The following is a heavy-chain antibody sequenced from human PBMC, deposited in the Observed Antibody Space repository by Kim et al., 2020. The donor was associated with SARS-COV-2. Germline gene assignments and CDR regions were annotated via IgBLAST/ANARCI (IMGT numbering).Heavy chain of an antibody. Sequence: SETLSLTCAVYGGPFSGYYWSWIRQPPGKGLEWIGEINHSGSTNYNPSLKSRVTISVDTSKNQFSLKLRSVTAADTAFYYCARGRAGIVPAPILGIGPHYDYFIMDVWGQGTTVTVSS. CDR2: INHSGST. J-gene: IGHJ6*02. V-gene: IGHV4-34*01. CDR1: GGPFSGYY. CDR3: ARGRAGIVPAPILGIGPHYDYFIMDV. D-gene: IGHD2-2*02.